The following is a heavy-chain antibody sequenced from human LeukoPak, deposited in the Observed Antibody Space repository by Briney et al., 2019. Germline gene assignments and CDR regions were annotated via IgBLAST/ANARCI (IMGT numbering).Heavy chain of an antibody. V-gene: IGHV4-30-2*01. D-gene: IGHD2-21*02. CDR2: IYHSGST. Sequence: IPSETLSLTCAVSGGSISSGGYSWSWIRQPPGKGLEWIGYIYHSGSTYYNPSLKSRVTISVDRSKNQFSLKLSSVTAADTAVYYCTRDIGDFVSDFWGQGTLVTVSS. CDR3: TRDIGDFVSDF. J-gene: IGHJ4*02. CDR1: GGSISSGGYS.